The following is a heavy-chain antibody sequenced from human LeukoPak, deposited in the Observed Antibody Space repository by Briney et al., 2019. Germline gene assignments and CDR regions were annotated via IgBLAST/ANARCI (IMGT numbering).Heavy chain of an antibody. J-gene: IGHJ4*02. CDR3: ARGTYDILTAYRSSPSHNFDN. Sequence: ASVKVSCKASGGTFSSYAISWVRQAPGQGLEWMGRIIPILGIANYAQKFQGRVTITADKSTSTAYMELSSLASEDTAVYYCARGTYDILTAYRSSPSHNFDNWGQGTLVTVSS. D-gene: IGHD3-9*01. CDR1: GGTFSSYA. V-gene: IGHV1-69*04. CDR2: IIPILGIA.